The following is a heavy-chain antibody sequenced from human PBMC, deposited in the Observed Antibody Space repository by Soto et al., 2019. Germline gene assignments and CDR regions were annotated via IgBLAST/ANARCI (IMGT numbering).Heavy chain of an antibody. D-gene: IGHD6-13*01. V-gene: IGHV4-59*08. CDR2: IYYSGST. CDR1: GGSISSYY. Sequence: SETLSLTCTVSGGSISSYYWSWIRQPPGKGLEWIGYIYYSGSTNYNPSFKSRVTISVDTSKNQFSLKLSSVTAADTAVYYCARVRYSSSWRFDYWGQGTLVTVSS. CDR3: ARVRYSSSWRFDY. J-gene: IGHJ4*02.